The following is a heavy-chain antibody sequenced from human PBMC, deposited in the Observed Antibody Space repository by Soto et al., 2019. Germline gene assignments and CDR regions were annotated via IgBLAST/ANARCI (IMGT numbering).Heavy chain of an antibody. CDR2: IYYSGST. Sequence: SETPSLSCTVSGGSICSSSYYWGWIRQPPGKGLEWIGSIYYSGSTYYNPSLKSRVTISVDTSKNQFSLKLSSVTAADTAVYYRARRTSARLYYYYGMDVWGQGTTVTVSS. J-gene: IGHJ6*02. CDR3: ARRTSARLYYYYGMDV. CDR1: GGSICSSSYY. V-gene: IGHV4-39*01. D-gene: IGHD6-6*01.